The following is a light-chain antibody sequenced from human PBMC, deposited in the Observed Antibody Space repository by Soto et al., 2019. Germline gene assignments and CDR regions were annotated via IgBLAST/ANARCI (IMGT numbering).Light chain of an antibody. J-gene: IGKJ2*01. Sequence: EIVMTQSPAALSVSPGERVTLSCRASESLSTYLAWYQHKPGQAPRLLIYGASTKATGIPARFSGSGSATDFTLTISSLQSEDFAVYYCQSYNDWPFSFAQGTKVDIK. CDR3: QSYNDWPFS. CDR2: GAS. V-gene: IGKV3-15*01. CDR1: ESLSTY.